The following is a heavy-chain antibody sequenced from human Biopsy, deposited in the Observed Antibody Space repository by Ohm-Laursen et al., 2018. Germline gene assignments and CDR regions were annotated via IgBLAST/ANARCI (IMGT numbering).Heavy chain of an antibody. D-gene: IGHD4-23*01. CDR3: ARGSNEYGGLYFPH. CDR2: ISHTGYT. CDR1: GGSFTGHY. Sequence: TLSLTCTVSGGSFTGHYWTWIRQPPGKGLEWIGHISHTGYTSYKSSLKSRVTISLDTSRKHFSLRLTSMAAADTAVYYCARGSNEYGGLYFPHWGQGTLVTVSS. V-gene: IGHV4-59*11. J-gene: IGHJ1*01.